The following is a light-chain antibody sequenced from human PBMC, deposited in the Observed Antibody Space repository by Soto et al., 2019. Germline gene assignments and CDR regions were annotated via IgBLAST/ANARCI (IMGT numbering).Light chain of an antibody. J-gene: IGKJ3*01. CDR1: QSVSSSY. V-gene: IGKV3-20*01. CDR2: GAS. CDR3: QQYGGT. Sequence: EIVLTQSSGTLSLSPGERATLSCRASQSVSSSYLAWYQQKPGQAPRLLIYGASSRATGIPDRFSGSGSGTDFTLTISRQEPEDFAVYYCQQYGGTFGPGTKVDIK.